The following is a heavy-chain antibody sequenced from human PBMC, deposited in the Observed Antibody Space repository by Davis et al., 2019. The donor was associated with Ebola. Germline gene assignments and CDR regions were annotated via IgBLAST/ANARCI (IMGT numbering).Heavy chain of an antibody. CDR3: ARDNEFSNRTIWYDVLDT. D-gene: IGHD2/OR15-2a*01. CDR2: ISSSSSNV. CDR1: GFTFSSYS. V-gene: IGHV3-21*04. Sequence: PGGSLRLSCAASGFTFSSYSMNWVRQAPGKGLEWVSSISSSSSNVHYADSLKGRFTISRDNAKNSLYLQMNDLRVEDTALYYCARDNEFSNRTIWYDVLDTWGQGTMVTVSS. J-gene: IGHJ3*02.